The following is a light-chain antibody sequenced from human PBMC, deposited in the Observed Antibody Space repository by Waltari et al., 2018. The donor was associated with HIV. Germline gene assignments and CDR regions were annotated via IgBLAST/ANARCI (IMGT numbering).Light chain of an antibody. J-gene: IGLJ3*02. CDR3: SSFAGTGTPM. CDR1: SHKIDFYNF. Sequence: QSALTQPASVSGSPGQSITIPCSGVSHKIDFYNFVSWYQLPPGKAPQLIIFGVTRRPSGSSSRFSGSTAGGTASLTISDLQIEDEADYFCSSFAGTGTPMFGGGTKLTVL. CDR2: GVT. V-gene: IGLV2-14*01.